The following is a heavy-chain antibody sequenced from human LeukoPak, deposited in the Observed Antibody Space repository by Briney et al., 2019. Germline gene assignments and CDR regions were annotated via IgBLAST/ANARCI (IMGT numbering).Heavy chain of an antibody. Sequence: ASVKVSCKASGYTFTGYGISWVRQAPGQGLEWMGWISAYSGNTNYAQKLQGRVTMTTDTSTSTAYMELRSLRSDDTAVYYCARALLWFGEPGWFDPWGQGTLVTVSS. CDR2: ISAYSGNT. CDR1: GYTFTGYG. J-gene: IGHJ5*02. CDR3: ARALLWFGEPGWFDP. D-gene: IGHD3-10*01. V-gene: IGHV1-18*01.